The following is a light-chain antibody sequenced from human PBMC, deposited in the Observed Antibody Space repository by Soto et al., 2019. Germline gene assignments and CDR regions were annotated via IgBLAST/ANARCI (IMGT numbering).Light chain of an antibody. CDR3: QHGYVAPYS. J-gene: IGKJ2*03. CDR1: EDINVY. CDR2: SAS. Sequence: DIQMTQSPSSVSASIGDTVIITCRASEDINVYLNWYQHKPGEVPKLLTYSASTLHSGVPSRFTGSGSETDFTLTIMGLQPEDFATYYWQHGYVAPYSFGQGTKVDI. V-gene: IGKV1-39*01.